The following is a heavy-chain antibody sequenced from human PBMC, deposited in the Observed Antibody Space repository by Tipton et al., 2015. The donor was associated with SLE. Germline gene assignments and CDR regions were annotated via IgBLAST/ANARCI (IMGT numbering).Heavy chain of an antibody. Sequence: SGFTFSDYYMSWIRQPPGKGLEWIGYIYYSGSTNYNPSLKSRVTISVDTSKNQFSLKLSSVTAADTAVYYCARDGPGMMGYFDLWGRGTLVTVSS. CDR3: ARDGPGMMGYFDL. CDR1: GFTFSDYY. D-gene: IGHD3-10*01. J-gene: IGHJ2*01. V-gene: IGHV4-59*01. CDR2: IYYSGST.